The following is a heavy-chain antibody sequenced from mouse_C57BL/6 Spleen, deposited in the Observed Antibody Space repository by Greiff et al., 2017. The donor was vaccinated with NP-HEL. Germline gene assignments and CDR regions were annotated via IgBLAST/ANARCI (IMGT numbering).Heavy chain of an antibody. Sequence: DVKLQESGPGLVKPSQSLSLTCSVTGYSITSGYYWNWIRQFPGNKLEWMGYISYDGSNNYNPSLKNRISITRDTSKNQFFLKLNSVTTEDTATYYCAISLDYWGQGTTLTVSS. V-gene: IGHV3-6*01. CDR1: GYSITSGYY. CDR2: ISYDGSN. CDR3: AISLDY. J-gene: IGHJ2*01.